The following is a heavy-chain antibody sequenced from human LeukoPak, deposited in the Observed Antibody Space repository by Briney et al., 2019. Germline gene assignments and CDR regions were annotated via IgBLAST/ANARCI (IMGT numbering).Heavy chain of an antibody. CDR1: GFTFSDYY. CDR3: AKDTGYGDYFDY. CDR2: ISSSGSTI. J-gene: IGHJ4*02. Sequence: GGSLRLSCAASGFTFSDYYMSWIRQAPGKGLEWVSYISSSGSTIYCADSVKGRFTISRDNAKNSLYLQMNSLRAEDTAVYYCAKDTGYGDYFDYWGQGTLVTVSS. V-gene: IGHV3-11*01. D-gene: IGHD4-17*01.